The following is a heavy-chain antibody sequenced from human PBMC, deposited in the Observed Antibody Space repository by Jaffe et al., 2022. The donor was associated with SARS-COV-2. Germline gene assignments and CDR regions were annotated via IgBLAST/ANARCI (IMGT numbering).Heavy chain of an antibody. CDR2: IYYSGST. Sequence: QVQLQESGPGLVKPSETLSLTCTVSGGSISSYYWSWIRQPPGKGLEWIGYIYYSGSTNYNPSLKSRVTISVDTSKNQFSLKLSSVTAADTAVYYCARESSTVPVYYYGSGTDYMDVWGKGTTVTVSS. CDR1: GGSISSYY. CDR3: ARESSTVPVYYYGSGTDYMDV. J-gene: IGHJ6*03. V-gene: IGHV4-59*01. D-gene: IGHD3-10*01.